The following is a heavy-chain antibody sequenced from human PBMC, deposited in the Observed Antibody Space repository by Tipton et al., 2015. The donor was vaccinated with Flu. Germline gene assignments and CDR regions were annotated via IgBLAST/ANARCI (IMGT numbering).Heavy chain of an antibody. D-gene: IGHD3-3*01. V-gene: IGHV1-2*06. J-gene: IGHJ4*02. Sequence: QLVQSGAEVKKPGASVKDSCKASGYTFTGYYMHWVRQAPGQGLEWMGRINPNSGGTNYAQKFQGRVTMTRDTSISTAYMELSRLRSDDAAVYYCARAYYDFWSGPQVGYWGQGTLVTVSS. CDR1: GYTFTGYY. CDR3: ARAYYDFWSGPQVGY. CDR2: INPNSGGT.